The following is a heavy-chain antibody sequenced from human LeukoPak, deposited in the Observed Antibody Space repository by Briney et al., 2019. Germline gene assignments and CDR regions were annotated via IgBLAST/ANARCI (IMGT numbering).Heavy chain of an antibody. CDR1: GASISSYY. CDR2: IYYSGST. J-gene: IGHJ6*03. Sequence: PSETLSLTCTVSGASISSYYWSWIRQPPGKGREWIGYIYYSGSTNYNPSLKSRVTISVDTSKNQFSLKLSSVTAADTAVYYCARVWSGYESPYYYYYMDVWGKGTTVTVSS. CDR3: ARVWSGYESPYYYYYMDV. V-gene: IGHV4-59*01. D-gene: IGHD3-3*01.